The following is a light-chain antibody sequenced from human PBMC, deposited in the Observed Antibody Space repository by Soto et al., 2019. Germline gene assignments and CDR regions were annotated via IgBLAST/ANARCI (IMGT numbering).Light chain of an antibody. CDR1: QTISGW. J-gene: IGKJ1*01. Sequence: DIQMTQSPSTLSASVGDTVTITCRASQTISGWLAWYQQRPGKAPNLLIFDASTLESGVPSRFSGSGSGTSFTLSISSLQFDDFATYYCLQYNGYYRTFGQGIKVEIK. CDR3: LQYNGYYRT. V-gene: IGKV1-5*01. CDR2: DAS.